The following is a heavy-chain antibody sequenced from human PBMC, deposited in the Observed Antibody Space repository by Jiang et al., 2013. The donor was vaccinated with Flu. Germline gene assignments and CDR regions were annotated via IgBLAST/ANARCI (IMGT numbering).Heavy chain of an antibody. CDR2: ISWNSGTI. CDR1: GFTFHEYG. V-gene: IGHV3-9*01. D-gene: IGHD6-13*01. Sequence: PGRSLRLSCAASGFTFHEYGMHWVRQAPGKGLEWVSGISWNSGTIGYADSVKGRFTISRDNANNSLYLRLNSLRPEDTAFYYCAKAYSTSWSGAFDVWGQGTMVTVSS. CDR3: AKAYSTSWSGAFDV. J-gene: IGHJ3*01.